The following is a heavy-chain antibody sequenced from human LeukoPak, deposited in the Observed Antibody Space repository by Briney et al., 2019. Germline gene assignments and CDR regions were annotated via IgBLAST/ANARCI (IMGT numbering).Heavy chain of an antibody. Sequence: GGSLRLSCAASEFSVGSNYMTWVRQAPGKGLEWVSLIYSGGSTYYADSVKGRFTISRDNSKNTLYLQMNSLRAEDTAVYYCARALTTVTPHDAFDIWGQGTMVTVSS. CDR3: ARALTTVTPHDAFDI. CDR2: IYSGGST. J-gene: IGHJ3*02. V-gene: IGHV3-66*01. D-gene: IGHD4-17*01. CDR1: EFSVGSNY.